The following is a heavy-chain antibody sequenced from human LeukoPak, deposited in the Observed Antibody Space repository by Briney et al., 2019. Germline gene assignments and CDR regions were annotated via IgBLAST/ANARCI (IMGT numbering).Heavy chain of an antibody. J-gene: IGHJ6*03. D-gene: IGHD2-2*01. V-gene: IGHV1-2*02. CDR1: GYTFTDYY. CDR2: INPNSGGT. CDR3: ARGCQYQLLIFLYYYMDV. Sequence: ASVKVSCKASGYTFTDYYMHWVRQAPGQGLEWMGWINPNSGGTNYAQKFQGRVTMTRDTSISTAYMELRRLRSDDTAVYYCARGCQYQLLIFLYYYMDVWGKGATVTISS.